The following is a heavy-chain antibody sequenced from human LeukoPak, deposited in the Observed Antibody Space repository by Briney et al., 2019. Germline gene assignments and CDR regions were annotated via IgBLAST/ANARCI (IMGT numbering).Heavy chain of an antibody. J-gene: IGHJ6*03. CDR2: GDYRGGT. CDR3: ARDKLEYSGYELKGYYYYYMDV. D-gene: IGHD5-12*01. Sequence: SETLSLTCTVSGDSFTSVTDYWAWIRQPPGKGLEWIASGDYRGGTYYNPSLESRVAISADMSKKQISLKLASVTGADTAVYYCARDKLEYSGYELKGYYYYYMDVWGKGTTVTVSS. CDR1: GDSFTSVTDY. V-gene: IGHV4-39*07.